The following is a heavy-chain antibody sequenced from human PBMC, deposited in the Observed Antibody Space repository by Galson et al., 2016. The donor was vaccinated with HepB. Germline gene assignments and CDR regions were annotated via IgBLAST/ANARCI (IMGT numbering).Heavy chain of an antibody. CDR3: VFVLKWEQLTLNY. CDR2: INFGDGDR. V-gene: IGHV1-3*01. CDR1: GYTFMSYG. Sequence: SVKLSCKASGYTFMSYGIHWVRQAPGKSLEWLGRINFGDGDRKYSQKFKDRVTISRNKPASTAYMDLSSLTSDDTAVYYCVFVLKWEQLTLNYWGQGTLVTVTS. J-gene: IGHJ4*02. D-gene: IGHD1-26*01.